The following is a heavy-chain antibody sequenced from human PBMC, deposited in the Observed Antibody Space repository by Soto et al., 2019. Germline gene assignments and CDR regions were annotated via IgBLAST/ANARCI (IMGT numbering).Heavy chain of an antibody. CDR3: AREPLT. CDR1: GDSISRSSYF. J-gene: IGHJ4*02. Sequence: PSETLSLTCTVSGDSISRSSYFWGWIRQPPGKGLEWIGYIYHSGSTYYNPYLKSRVTISVDTSKNQFSLKLSSVTAADTAVYYCAREPLTWGQGTLVTVSS. CDR2: IYHSGST. V-gene: IGHV4-39*07.